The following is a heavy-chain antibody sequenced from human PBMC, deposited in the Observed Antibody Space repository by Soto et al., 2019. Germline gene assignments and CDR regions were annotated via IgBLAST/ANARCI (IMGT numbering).Heavy chain of an antibody. CDR1: GGSMCIRES. D-gene: IGHD3-16*01. Sequence: SESPSLTSSVSGGSMCIRESCNCFSQAPGKGLEWIGKLYRGGGTNFSPSLRGRVNISIDKSRKFFSLTLNSVTAADTAIYLCATGNVDLMLEPWGRGTLVTVSS. V-gene: IGHV4-4*02. CDR2: LYRGGGT. CDR3: ATGNVDLMLEP. J-gene: IGHJ5*02.